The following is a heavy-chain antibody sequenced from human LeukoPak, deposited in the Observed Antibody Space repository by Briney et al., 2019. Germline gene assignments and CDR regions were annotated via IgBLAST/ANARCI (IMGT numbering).Heavy chain of an antibody. Sequence: GESLKISCKGSGYSFTSYWIGWVRQMPGKGLEWMGIIYPGDYDTRYSPSFQGQVTISADKSISTAYLQWSSLKASDTAMYYCARHEGYSSSLPLFDYWGQGTLVTVSS. CDR2: IYPGDYDT. CDR1: GYSFTSYW. CDR3: ARHEGYSSSLPLFDY. V-gene: IGHV5-51*01. D-gene: IGHD6-6*01. J-gene: IGHJ4*02.